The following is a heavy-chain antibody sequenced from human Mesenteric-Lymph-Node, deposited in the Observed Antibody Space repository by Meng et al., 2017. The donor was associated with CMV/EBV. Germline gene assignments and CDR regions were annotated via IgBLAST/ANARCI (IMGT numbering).Heavy chain of an antibody. CDR1: GFTFSGYS. V-gene: IGHV3-21*01. CDR2: ISSSSSYI. D-gene: IGHD2-2*01. Sequence: GESLKISCAASGFTFSGYSMNWVRQAPGKGLEWVSSISSSSSYIYYADSVKGRFTISRDNAKNSLYLQMNSLRAEDTAVYYCARDRPDRYCSSTSCYLVYYGMDVWGQGTTVTVSS. J-gene: IGHJ6*02. CDR3: ARDRPDRYCSSTSCYLVYYGMDV.